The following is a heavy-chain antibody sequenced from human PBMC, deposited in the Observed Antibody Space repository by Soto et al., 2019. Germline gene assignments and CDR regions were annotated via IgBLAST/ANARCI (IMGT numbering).Heavy chain of an antibody. CDR2: INGDGSST. CDR1: GFTFSSHC. D-gene: IGHD2-2*01. V-gene: IGHV3-74*01. Sequence: EVQLVESGGGLVQPGGSLRLSCAASGFTFSSHCMHWVRQAPGKGPVWVSRINGDGSSTRYADSVKGRFTISRDNAKNSLYLQMNRLRAEDTAVYYCAREIIVVFGTIRWFDPWGQGTLVTVSS. J-gene: IGHJ5*02. CDR3: AREIIVVFGTIRWFDP.